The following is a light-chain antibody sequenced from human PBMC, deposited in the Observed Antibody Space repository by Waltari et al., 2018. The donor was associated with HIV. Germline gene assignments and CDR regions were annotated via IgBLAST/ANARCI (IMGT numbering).Light chain of an antibody. CDR2: GAA. Sequence: EIVLTQSPDTLSLSPGESAALFCAASQPINTNHLAWYQQKPGQSPRLLIYGAANRVAGVPHRFIGSGSGTDFTLTIRGVEPEDFAMYYCQQYGSKYTFGQGTRVEIK. CDR3: QQYGSKYT. CDR1: QPINTNH. V-gene: IGKV3-20*01. J-gene: IGKJ2*01.